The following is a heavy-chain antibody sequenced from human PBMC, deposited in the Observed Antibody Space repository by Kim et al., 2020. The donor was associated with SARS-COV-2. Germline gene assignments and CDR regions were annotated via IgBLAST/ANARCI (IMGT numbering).Heavy chain of an antibody. D-gene: IGHD2-15*01. CDR2: IYYSGST. CDR3: ARHRFVIFLGWFDP. V-gene: IGHV4-39*01. CDR1: VGSISSSSYY. J-gene: IGHJ5*02. Sequence: LSLPFPFSVGSISSSSYYWGWIRQPPGKGLEWIGSIYYSGSTYYNPSLKSRVTISVDTSKNQFSLKLSSVTAADTAVYYCARHRFVIFLGWFDPWGQGTLVTVSS.